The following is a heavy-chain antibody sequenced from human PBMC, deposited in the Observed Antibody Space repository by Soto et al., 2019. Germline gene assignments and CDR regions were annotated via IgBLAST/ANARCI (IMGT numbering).Heavy chain of an antibody. D-gene: IGHD3-3*01. CDR1: GFTFSRYA. V-gene: IGHV3-23*01. CDR2: ISGSGGST. J-gene: IGHJ3*02. CDR3: AREGMRDFWSGYFPPGI. Sequence: GGSLRLSCAASGFTFSRYAMSWVRQAPGKGLEWVSAISGSGGSTYYADSVKGRFTISRDNAKNTLYLQMNSLRAEDTAVYYCAREGMRDFWSGYFPPGIWGQGTMVTVSS.